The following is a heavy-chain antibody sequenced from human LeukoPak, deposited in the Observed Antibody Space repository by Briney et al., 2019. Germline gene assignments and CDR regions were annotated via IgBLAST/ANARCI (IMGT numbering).Heavy chain of an antibody. CDR2: IYTSGST. Sequence: RSSQTLSLTCTVSGGSISSGSYYWSWIRQPAGKGLEWIGRIYTSGSTNYNPSLKSRVTIPVDTSKNQFSLKLSSVTAADTAVYYCARSLGYCSGGSCYFDYWGQGTLVTVSS. CDR1: GGSISSGSYY. J-gene: IGHJ4*02. V-gene: IGHV4-61*02. D-gene: IGHD2-15*01. CDR3: ARSLGYCSGGSCYFDY.